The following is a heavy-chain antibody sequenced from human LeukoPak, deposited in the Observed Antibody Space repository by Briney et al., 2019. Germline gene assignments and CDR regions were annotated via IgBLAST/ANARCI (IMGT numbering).Heavy chain of an antibody. Sequence: ASVKVSCKASGGTFSSYAISWVRQAPGQGLEWMGGIIPIFGRAKYVQKFQGRVTITADESTSTAYMEVSSLRSEDTAVYYCARGVRQWPGYWGQGTLVTVSS. CDR3: ARGVRQWPGY. J-gene: IGHJ4*02. V-gene: IGHV1-69*01. D-gene: IGHD6-19*01. CDR1: GGTFSSYA. CDR2: IIPIFGRA.